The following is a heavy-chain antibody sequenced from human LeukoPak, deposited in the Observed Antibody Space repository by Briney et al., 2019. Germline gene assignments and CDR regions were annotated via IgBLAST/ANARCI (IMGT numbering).Heavy chain of an antibody. J-gene: IGHJ4*02. D-gene: IGHD1-26*01. CDR3: ARALPSGSSRIDY. Sequence: PGGSLRLSCAASGFTFDDYGMTWVRQAPGRGLEWVSGTNWNGGTTGYADSVKGRFTISRDNAKNSLYLQMSSLRAEDTALYHCARALPSGSSRIDYWGQGTLVTVSS. CDR1: GFTFDDYG. CDR2: TNWNGGTT. V-gene: IGHV3-20*01.